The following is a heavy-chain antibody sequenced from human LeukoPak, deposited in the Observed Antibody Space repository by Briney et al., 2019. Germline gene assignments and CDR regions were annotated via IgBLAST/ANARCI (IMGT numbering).Heavy chain of an antibody. V-gene: IGHV3-21*04. J-gene: IGHJ4*02. CDR3: ARKYSGYEKSPENYFDY. Sequence: GGSLRLSCAASGFTFSSYSMNWVRQAPGKGLEWVSSISSSSSYIYYADSVKGRFTISRDNAKNSLYLQMNSLRSEDTAVYYCARKYSGYEKSPENYFDYWGQGTLVTVSS. CDR1: GFTFSSYS. D-gene: IGHD5-12*01. CDR2: ISSSSSYI.